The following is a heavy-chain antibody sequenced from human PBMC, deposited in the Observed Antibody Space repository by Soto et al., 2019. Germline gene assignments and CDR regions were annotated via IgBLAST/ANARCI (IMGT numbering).Heavy chain of an antibody. CDR3: AKGPDDYGDYAEGYYFDY. Sequence: GGSLRLSCAASGFTFDDYAMHWVRQAPGKGLEWVSGISWNSGSIGYADSVKGRFTISRDNAKNSLYLQMNSLRAEDTALYYCAKGPDDYGDYAEGYYFDYWGQGTLVTVSS. V-gene: IGHV3-9*01. CDR2: ISWNSGSI. J-gene: IGHJ4*02. D-gene: IGHD4-17*01. CDR1: GFTFDDYA.